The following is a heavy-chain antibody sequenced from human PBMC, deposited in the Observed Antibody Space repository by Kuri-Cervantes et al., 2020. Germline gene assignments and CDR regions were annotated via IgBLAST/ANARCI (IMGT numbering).Heavy chain of an antibody. J-gene: IGHJ3*02. CDR3: ARETYYYDSSGYYYGAFDI. Sequence: SETLSLTCTVSGGSISSYYWSWIRQPPGKGLEWIGCIYYSGSTNYNPSLKSRVTISVDTSKNQFSLKLSSVTAADTAVYYCARETYYYDSSGYYYGAFDIWGQGTMVTVSS. D-gene: IGHD3-22*01. CDR1: GGSISSYY. V-gene: IGHV4-59*13. CDR2: IYYSGST.